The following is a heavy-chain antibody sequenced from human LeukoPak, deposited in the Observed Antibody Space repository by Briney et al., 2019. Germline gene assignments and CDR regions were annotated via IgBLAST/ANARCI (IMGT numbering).Heavy chain of an antibody. CDR1: GFTFSSYW. Sequence: GGSLRLSCAASGFTFSSYWMNWARQAPGKGLEWVANIKQDGGEKYYVDSVKGRFTISRGNAKNSLYLQMNNLRVEDTAVYYCARDGRPLDYWGQGTLVTVSS. J-gene: IGHJ4*02. V-gene: IGHV3-7*03. CDR3: ARDGRPLDY. CDR2: IKQDGGEK.